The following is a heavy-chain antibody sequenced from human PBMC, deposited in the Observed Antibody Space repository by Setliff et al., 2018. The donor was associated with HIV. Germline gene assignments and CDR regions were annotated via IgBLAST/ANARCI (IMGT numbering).Heavy chain of an antibody. CDR1: DDSIDSHY. Sequence: PSETLSLTCNVSDDSIDSHYWSWIRQPAGRGLEWIGRIFSTGSTDYNPSLKSRVTMSVDTSKNQVSLTLTSVTAADTALYYCARGPSYYYTSGYPGGFDPWGRGTLVTVSS. J-gene: IGHJ5*02. D-gene: IGHD3-3*01. CDR3: ARGPSYYYTSGYPGGFDP. V-gene: IGHV4-4*07. CDR2: IFSTGST.